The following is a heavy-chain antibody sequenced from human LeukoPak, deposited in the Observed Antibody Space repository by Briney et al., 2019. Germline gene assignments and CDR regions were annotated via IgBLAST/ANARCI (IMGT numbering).Heavy chain of an antibody. D-gene: IGHD3-3*01. V-gene: IGHV1-18*01. CDR1: GYTFTSYG. CDR2: ISAYNGNT. Sequence: ASVKVSCKASGYTFTSYGISWVRQAPGQGLEWMGWISAYNGNTNYAQKLQGRVTMTTDTSTGTAYMELRSLRSDDTAVYYCARPLTIFGVDDAFDIWGQGTMVTVSS. CDR3: ARPLTIFGVDDAFDI. J-gene: IGHJ3*02.